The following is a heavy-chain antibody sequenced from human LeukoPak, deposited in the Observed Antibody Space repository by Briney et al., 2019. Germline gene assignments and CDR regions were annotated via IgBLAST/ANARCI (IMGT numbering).Heavy chain of an antibody. D-gene: IGHD2-21*01. CDR1: GFDVSINY. V-gene: IGHV3-66*01. Sequence: GGSLRLSCAASGFDVSINYMNWIRQSPEKGLEWVSIIHNDGNTYYAHSVKGRFTISRDNAKNSLYLQMNSLRAEDTAVYYCARDVGLGLGWFDPWGQGTLVTVSS. CDR2: IHNDGNT. CDR3: ARDVGLGLGWFDP. J-gene: IGHJ5*02.